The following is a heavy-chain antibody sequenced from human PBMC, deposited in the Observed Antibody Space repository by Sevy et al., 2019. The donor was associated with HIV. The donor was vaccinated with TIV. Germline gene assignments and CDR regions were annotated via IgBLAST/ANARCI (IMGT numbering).Heavy chain of an antibody. Sequence: GGSLRLSCAASGFSLSDYAIHWARQGPVKGLEWLTVISFDGGNKYYADSVKGRFTISRENSKNTVSLQMNSLRPDDTALYYCAGGPYNSGLRLDFWGRGILVTVSS. CDR1: GFSLSDYA. D-gene: IGHD5-12*01. CDR2: ISFDGGNK. V-gene: IGHV3-30-3*01. CDR3: AGGPYNSGLRLDF. J-gene: IGHJ4*02.